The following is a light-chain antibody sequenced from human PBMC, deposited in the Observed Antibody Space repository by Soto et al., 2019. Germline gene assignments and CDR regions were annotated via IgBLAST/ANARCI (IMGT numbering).Light chain of an antibody. CDR3: QQYTSFPIT. CDR2: KAS. Sequence: DIQMTQSPSTLSASVGDRVTITCRASQSISSSLAWYHQKPGKAPNLLIYKASSLESGVPSRFSGSGSGTEFTLTISSLQPDDFATYYCQQYTSFPITVGQGTKLEIK. J-gene: IGKJ2*01. CDR1: QSISSS. V-gene: IGKV1-5*03.